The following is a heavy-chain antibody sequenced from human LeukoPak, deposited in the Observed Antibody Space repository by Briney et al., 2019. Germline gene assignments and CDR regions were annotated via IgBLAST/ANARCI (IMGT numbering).Heavy chain of an antibody. V-gene: IGHV4-34*01. J-gene: IGHJ5*02. CDR2: INHSGST. D-gene: IGHD1-26*01. CDR3: ARAPRRASTTLLP. CDR1: GGSFSGYY. Sequence: KPSETPSLTLAVYGGSFSGYYWSWVRQPPGEGLGGIGEINHSGSTNYNPSLKSRVTISVDTSKNQFSLKLSSVTAADTAVYYCARAPRRASTTLLPWGQGTLVTVSS.